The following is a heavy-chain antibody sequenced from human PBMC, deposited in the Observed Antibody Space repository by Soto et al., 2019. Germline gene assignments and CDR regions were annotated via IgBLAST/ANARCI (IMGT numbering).Heavy chain of an antibody. CDR3: ARPKDSYSGGHYFFAY. CDR2: IIPLFGTA. D-gene: IGHD5-18*01. J-gene: IGHJ4*02. CDR1: GGTFSTYA. Sequence: GASVKVSCKTSGGTFSTYAIYWVRQAPGQGLEWMGAIIPLFGTADYAQKFQGRVTITADESTSTAYMELSSLRSEDTAVYYCARPKDSYSGGHYFFAYRGRGTLVPVSS. V-gene: IGHV1-69*13.